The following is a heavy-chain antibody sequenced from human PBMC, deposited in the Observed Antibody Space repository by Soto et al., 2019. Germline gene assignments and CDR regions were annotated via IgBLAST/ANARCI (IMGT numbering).Heavy chain of an antibody. J-gene: IGHJ6*02. CDR2: IIPIFGTA. V-gene: IGHV1-69*13. CDR1: GGAFGSYA. Sequence: SVKVSCKASGGAFGSYAISWVRQAPGQGLEWMGGIIPIFGTANYAQKFQGRVTITADESTSTAYMELSSLRSEDTAVYYCARDCSSTSCRYYYYYGMDVWGQGTTVTVS. CDR3: ARDCSSTSCRYYYYYGMDV. D-gene: IGHD2-2*01.